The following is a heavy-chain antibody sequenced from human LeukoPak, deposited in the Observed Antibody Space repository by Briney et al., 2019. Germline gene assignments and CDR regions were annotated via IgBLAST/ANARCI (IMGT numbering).Heavy chain of an antibody. CDR3: AKARGRGYYFDY. CDR1: GFAFGSYW. V-gene: IGHV3-23*01. J-gene: IGHJ4*02. CDR2: ISGSGGST. Sequence: GGSLRLSCVGSGFAFGSYWMSWARQAPGKGLEWVSAISGSGGSTYYADSVKGRFTNSRDNSKNTLYLQMNSLRAEDTAVYYCAKARGRGYYFDYWGQGTLVTVSS. D-gene: IGHD3-16*01.